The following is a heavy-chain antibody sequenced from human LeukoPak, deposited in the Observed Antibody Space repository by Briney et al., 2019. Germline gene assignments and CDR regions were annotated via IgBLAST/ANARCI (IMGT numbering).Heavy chain of an antibody. V-gene: IGHV3-30*02. Sequence: GGSLRLSCAASGFTFSNSGMHWVRQAPGKGLAWVAFIRYDGTNKYYADSVKGRFTISRDNSKNTLYLQMGSLRAEDMAVYYRAREGDAFDIWGQGTMVTVSS. CDR3: AREGDAFDI. CDR1: GFTFSNSG. CDR2: IRYDGTNK. J-gene: IGHJ3*02. D-gene: IGHD3-16*01.